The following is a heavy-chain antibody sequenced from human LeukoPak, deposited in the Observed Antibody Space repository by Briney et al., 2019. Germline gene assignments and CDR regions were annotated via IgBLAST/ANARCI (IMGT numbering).Heavy chain of an antibody. V-gene: IGHV4-34*01. CDR3: ARGPQFLASTVPDY. CDR2: INHSGST. Sequence: PSETLSLTCAVYGGSFSGYYWSWIRQPPGKGLERIGEINHSGSTNYNPSLKSRVTISVDTSKNQFSLKLSSVTAADTAVYYCARGPQFLASTVPDYWGQGTLVIVSS. J-gene: IGHJ4*02. CDR1: GGSFSGYY. D-gene: IGHD4-17*01.